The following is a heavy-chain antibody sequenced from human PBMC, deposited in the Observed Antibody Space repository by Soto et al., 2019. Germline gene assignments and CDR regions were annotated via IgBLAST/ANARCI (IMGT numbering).Heavy chain of an antibody. J-gene: IGHJ4*02. CDR3: ARHDYGGFGL. CDR2: IYYSGST. V-gene: IGHV4-39*01. CDR1: GGSISRSSYY. Sequence: QLQLQESGPGLVKPSETLSLTCTVSGGSISRSSYYWGWIRQPPGKGLEWIGSIYYSGSTYYNPSLKSRVTIAVDTSMCQFSLKLSSVSAADTAVYYCARHDYGGFGLWGQGTLVTVSS. D-gene: IGHD4-17*01.